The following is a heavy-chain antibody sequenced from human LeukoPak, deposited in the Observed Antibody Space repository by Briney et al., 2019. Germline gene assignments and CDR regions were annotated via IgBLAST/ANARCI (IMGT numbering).Heavy chain of an antibody. CDR1: GFTFDRHT. CDR3: AKDMEWGMDV. Sequence: GGSLRLSCAASGFTFDRHTMHWVRQPPGKGPEWVSLIGWDGTNIDYADSVKGRFTISRDNSKNFVYLQMHSLRTEDTALYYCAKDMEWGMDVWGQGTTVIVSS. J-gene: IGHJ6*02. CDR2: IGWDGTNI. V-gene: IGHV3-43*01. D-gene: IGHD3-3*01.